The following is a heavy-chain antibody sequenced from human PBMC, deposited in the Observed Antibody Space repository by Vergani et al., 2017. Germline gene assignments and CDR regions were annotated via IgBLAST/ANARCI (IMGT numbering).Heavy chain of an antibody. CDR3: ASHSGARNLGPRAPL. Sequence: EVQLVESGGGLVKPGGSLRLSCAASKFTFSIYNMNWVRQAPGKGLEWVSSISSSSSYISYADSVKGRFTISRDNAKNSLYLQMNSLRAEDTAVYYCASHSGARNLGPRAPLWGQGTMVTVSS. J-gene: IGHJ3*01. V-gene: IGHV3-21*04. D-gene: IGHD6-25*01. CDR2: ISSSSSYI. CDR1: KFTFSIYN.